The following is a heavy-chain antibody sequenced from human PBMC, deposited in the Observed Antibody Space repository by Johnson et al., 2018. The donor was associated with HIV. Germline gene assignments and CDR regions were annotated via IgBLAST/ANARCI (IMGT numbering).Heavy chain of an antibody. CDR1: GFIFSSYG. CDR2: IRYDGSNK. Sequence: VQLVESGGGVVQPGGSLRLSCVASGFIFSSYGMHWVRQAPGKGLEWVAFIRYDGSNKYYADSVKGRFTISRDNSKNTLYLQMNSLRAEDTAVYYCARLRGALDIWGQGTMVTVSS. D-gene: IGHD2-21*02. CDR3: ARLRGALDI. J-gene: IGHJ3*02. V-gene: IGHV3-30*02.